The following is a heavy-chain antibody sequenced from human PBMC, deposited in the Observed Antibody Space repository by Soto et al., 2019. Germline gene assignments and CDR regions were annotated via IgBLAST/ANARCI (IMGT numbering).Heavy chain of an antibody. V-gene: IGHV4-30-4*01. CDR1: GGSISSGDYY. CDR2: IYYSGST. J-gene: IGHJ5*02. D-gene: IGHD2-15*01. Sequence: PSETLSLTCTVSGGSISSGDYYWSWIRQPPGKGLEWIGYIYYSGSTYYNPSLKSRVTISVDTSKNQFSLKLSSVTAAGTAVYYCARGKYCSGGRCYSAAFSHWFDPWGQGTLVTV. CDR3: ARGKYCSGGRCYSAAFSHWFDP.